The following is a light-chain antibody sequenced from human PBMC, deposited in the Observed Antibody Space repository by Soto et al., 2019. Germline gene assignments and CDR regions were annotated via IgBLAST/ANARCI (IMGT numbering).Light chain of an antibody. CDR3: AAWEDSLSGRV. CDR1: SSNIGSNY. Sequence: QSVLTQPPSASRTPGRRVTISCSGSSSNIGSNYVYWYQQLPGTAPELLIYSNNQRPSGVTDRFSGSKSGTSASLAISGLRSEDEADYYCAAWEDSLSGRVFGGGTKLTVL. V-gene: IGLV1-47*02. J-gene: IGLJ3*02. CDR2: SNN.